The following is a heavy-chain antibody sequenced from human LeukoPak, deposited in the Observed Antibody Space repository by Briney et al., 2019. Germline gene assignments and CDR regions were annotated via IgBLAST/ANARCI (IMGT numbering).Heavy chain of an antibody. J-gene: IGHJ5*02. CDR1: GGTFSSYA. V-gene: IGHV1-69*05. Sequence: AASVKVSCKASGGTFSSYAISWVRQDPGQGLEWMGGIIPIFGTANYAQKFQGRVTITTDESTSTAYMELSSLRSEDTAVYYCASSAGRYDRFDPWGQGTLVTVSS. D-gene: IGHD3-10*01. CDR3: ASSAGRYDRFDP. CDR2: IIPIFGTA.